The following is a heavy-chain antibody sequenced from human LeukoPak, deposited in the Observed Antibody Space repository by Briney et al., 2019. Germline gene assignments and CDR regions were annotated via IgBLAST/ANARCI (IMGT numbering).Heavy chain of an antibody. Sequence: PGGSLRLSCAASGFTFSSNWMSWVRQAPGKGLEWVGNIKQDGSEKYYVDSVKGRFTISRDNAKNSLYLQMNSLRVEDTTLYYCATSQTTSGRYGNAFDIWGQGTMVTVSS. CDR1: GFTFSSNW. J-gene: IGHJ3*02. V-gene: IGHV3-7*01. CDR2: IKQDGSEK. D-gene: IGHD6-19*01. CDR3: ATSQTTSGRYGNAFDI.